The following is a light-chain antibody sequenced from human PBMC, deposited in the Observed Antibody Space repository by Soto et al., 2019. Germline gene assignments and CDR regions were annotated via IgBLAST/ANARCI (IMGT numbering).Light chain of an antibody. CDR3: QQYSYFAT. Sequence: DIQMTQSPSTLSASVGDRVTTTCRASQSIGSWLTWYQQKAGQAPKLLIYKASIVESGVPSRFSGSGSGTEFTLTISSLQPDDSATYYCQQYSYFATFGQGTRVEVK. CDR1: QSIGSW. V-gene: IGKV1-5*03. J-gene: IGKJ1*01. CDR2: KAS.